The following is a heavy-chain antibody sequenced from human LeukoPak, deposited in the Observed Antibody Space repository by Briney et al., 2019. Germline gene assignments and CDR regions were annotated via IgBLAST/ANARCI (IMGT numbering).Heavy chain of an antibody. CDR3: ARVNTVTAGVLWYFDY. CDR1: GGSVSSTTYY. CDR2: ISYSGFT. Sequence: SETLSLTCTVSGGSVSSTTYYGSWIRQPPGKGLEWLGFISYSGFTKYSPSLESRITISVDTSRNQFTLRLISVTAADTALYYCARVNTVTAGVLWYFDYWGQGTLVTVSS. J-gene: IGHJ4*02. V-gene: IGHV4-61*01. D-gene: IGHD4-17*01.